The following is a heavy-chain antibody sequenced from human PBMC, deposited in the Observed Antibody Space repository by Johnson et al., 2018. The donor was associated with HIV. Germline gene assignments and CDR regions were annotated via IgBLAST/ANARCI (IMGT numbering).Heavy chain of an antibody. D-gene: IGHD1-26*01. CDR1: GFTFSSYA. CDR2: IKSKTDGGTT. Sequence: VQLVESGGGVVLPGGSLRLSCAASGFTFSSYAMHWVRQAPGKGLEWVGRIKSKTDGGTTDYAAPVKGRFTISRDDSKNTLYLQMNSLKTEDTAVYYCTTDGRYWIVGATRDAFDIWGQGTMVTVSS. V-gene: IGHV3-15*01. J-gene: IGHJ3*02. CDR3: TTDGRYWIVGATRDAFDI.